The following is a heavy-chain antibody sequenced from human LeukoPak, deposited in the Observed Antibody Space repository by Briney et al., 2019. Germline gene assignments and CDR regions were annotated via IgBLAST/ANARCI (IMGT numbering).Heavy chain of an antibody. Sequence: SETLSLTCAVYGGSFSGYYWSWIRQPPGKGREWIGEINHSGSTNDNPSLKSRVTISVDTSKNQFSLKLSSVTAADTAVYYCARAGRRIWFDPSGQGTLVTVSS. CDR1: GGSFSGYY. CDR2: INHSGST. V-gene: IGHV4-34*01. CDR3: ARAGRRIWFDP. J-gene: IGHJ5*02.